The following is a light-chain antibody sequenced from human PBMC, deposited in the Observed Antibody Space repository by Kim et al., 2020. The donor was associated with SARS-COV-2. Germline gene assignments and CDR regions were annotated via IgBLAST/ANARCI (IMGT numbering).Light chain of an antibody. V-gene: IGKV3-20*01. J-gene: IGKJ4*01. CDR1: QSVDSRF. CDR3: QQYDRSPLT. CDR2: GTS. Sequence: CPGERDTRTRKASQSVDSRFLARYQQKRGQAPRLIIYGTSNSHTGITDRFSGSGSGTDFTLTISRLEPEEFAVYYCQQYDRSPLTFGGGTKVDIK.